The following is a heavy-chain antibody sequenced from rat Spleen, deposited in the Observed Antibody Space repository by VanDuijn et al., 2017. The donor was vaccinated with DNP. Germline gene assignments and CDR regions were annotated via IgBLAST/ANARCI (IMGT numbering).Heavy chain of an antibody. CDR2: ITTSGDST. Sequence: EVQLVESGGGLVQPGRSLKLSCAASGFTFSNYDMAWVRQAPTKGLEWVASITTSGDSTSSPDSVKGRFTISRDTAKRSLYLQMNSLKSEDTATYYCTSVVYYGSSWAFDYGGHGVMVTVSS. D-gene: IGHD1-6*01. J-gene: IGHJ2*01. V-gene: IGHV5-27*01. CDR1: GFTFSNYD. CDR3: TSVVYYGSSWAFDY.